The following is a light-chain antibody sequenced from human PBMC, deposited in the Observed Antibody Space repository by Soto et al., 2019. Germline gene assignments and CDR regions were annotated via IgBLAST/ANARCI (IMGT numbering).Light chain of an antibody. V-gene: IGKV3-20*01. CDR2: GAS. J-gene: IGKJ3*01. CDR1: QSVSSSY. CDR3: QQYGSSFSFT. Sequence: EIVLTQYPGTLSLSPGERATLSCRASQSVSSSYLGWYQQKPGQAPRLLIYGASSRATGIADRFSGSGSGTDFTLTISRMEPEDYAVYDCQQYGSSFSFTFGPGTKVDIK.